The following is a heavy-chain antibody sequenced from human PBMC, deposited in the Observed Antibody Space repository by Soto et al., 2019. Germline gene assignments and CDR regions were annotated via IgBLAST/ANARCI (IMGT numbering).Heavy chain of an antibody. Sequence: PGGSLRLSCAAYGFTFSSYSMNWVRQAPGKVLEWVSSISSSSSYIYYADSVKGRFTISRDNAKNSLYLQMNSLRAEDTAVYYCARAAYSSSWYGNWFDPWGQGTLVTVSS. CDR1: GFTFSSYS. D-gene: IGHD6-13*01. V-gene: IGHV3-21*01. CDR2: ISSSSSYI. CDR3: ARAAYSSSWYGNWFDP. J-gene: IGHJ5*02.